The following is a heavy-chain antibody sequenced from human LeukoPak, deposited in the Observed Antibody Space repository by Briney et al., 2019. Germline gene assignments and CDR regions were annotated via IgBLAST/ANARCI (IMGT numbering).Heavy chain of an antibody. CDR2: IYHSGST. V-gene: IGHV4-38-2*02. Sequence: SETLSLTCTVSGYSISSGYYWGWIRQPPGKGLEWIGSIYHSGSTYYNPSLKSRVTISVDTSKNQFSLKLSSVTAADTAMYYCARDPASSSWYGYWYFDLWGRGTLVTVSS. CDR3: ARDPASSSWYGYWYFDL. CDR1: GYSISSGYY. J-gene: IGHJ2*01. D-gene: IGHD6-13*01.